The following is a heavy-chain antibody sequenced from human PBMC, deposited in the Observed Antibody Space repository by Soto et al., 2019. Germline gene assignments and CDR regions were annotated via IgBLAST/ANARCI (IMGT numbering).Heavy chain of an antibody. CDR1: GYTFTNFG. CDR2: ISPEIGKT. CDR3: VRDLRDYGGDVGYFDY. D-gene: IGHD2-21*02. Sequence: QVQLVQSGAEVKRPGASVKVSCTASGYTFTNFGVTWVRQAPGQGLEWMSWISPEIGKTYCARKLQGRVTMTTDTSTNTAYMELGSLRSDDTAVYYCVRDLRDYGGDVGYFDYWGQGTLVIVSS. J-gene: IGHJ4*02. V-gene: IGHV1-18*01.